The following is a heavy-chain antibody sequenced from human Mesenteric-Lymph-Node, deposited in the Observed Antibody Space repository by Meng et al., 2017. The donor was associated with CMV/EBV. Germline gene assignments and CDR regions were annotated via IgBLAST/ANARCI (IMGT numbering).Heavy chain of an antibody. J-gene: IGHJ4*02. CDR3: VKGDRSPYPSEAYIDY. Sequence: ASVKVSCKASGYSFTDYYMHWVRQAPGQGPEWMGWINPASGATNYVQKFQGRVTMTRDTSISTAYMDLTRLRSDDTAVYYCVKGDRSPYPSEAYIDYWGQGTLVTVSS. D-gene: IGHD3-22*01. CDR1: GYSFTDYY. V-gene: IGHV1-2*02. CDR2: INPASGAT.